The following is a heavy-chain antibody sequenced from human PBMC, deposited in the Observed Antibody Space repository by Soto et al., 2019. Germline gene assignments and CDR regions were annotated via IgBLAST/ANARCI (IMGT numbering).Heavy chain of an antibody. Sequence: PGGSLRLSCAASGFTFSSYAMSWVRQAPGKGLEWVSAISGSGGSTYYADSVRGRFTISRDNSKNTLYLQMNSLRAEDTAVYYCAKKWYCSGGSCYLRTPYYYYYMDVWGKGTTVTVSS. CDR2: ISGSGGST. D-gene: IGHD2-15*01. V-gene: IGHV3-23*01. CDR1: GFTFSSYA. J-gene: IGHJ6*03. CDR3: AKKWYCSGGSCYLRTPYYYYYMDV.